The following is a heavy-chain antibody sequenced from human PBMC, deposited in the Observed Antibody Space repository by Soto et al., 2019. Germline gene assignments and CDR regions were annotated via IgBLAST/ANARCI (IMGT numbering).Heavy chain of an antibody. CDR3: VRANYFDY. CDR2: IYYSGST. V-gene: IGHV4-59*11. Sequence: SETLSLTCTVSGGSISGHYWSWIRQPPGQALEWIGNIYYSGSTNYNPSLKSRLTISVDTSKNQFSLKLTSVTAADTAVYYCVRANYFDYWGQGTMVTVSS. J-gene: IGHJ4*02. CDR1: GGSISGHY.